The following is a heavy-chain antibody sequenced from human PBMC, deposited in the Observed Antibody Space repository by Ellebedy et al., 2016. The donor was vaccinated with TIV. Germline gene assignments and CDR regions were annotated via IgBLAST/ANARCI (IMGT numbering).Heavy chain of an antibody. CDR2: INSDGSST. J-gene: IGHJ4*02. D-gene: IGHD5-12*01. Sequence: GESLKISCAASGFTFSSYWMHWVRQAPGKGLVWVSRINSDGSSTNYADSVKCRFTISRDNTKNPLYLQMNSLSADDTAVYYCARSYGGYNPFDYWGQGTLVTVPS. CDR1: GFTFSSYW. V-gene: IGHV3-74*01. CDR3: ARSYGGYNPFDY.